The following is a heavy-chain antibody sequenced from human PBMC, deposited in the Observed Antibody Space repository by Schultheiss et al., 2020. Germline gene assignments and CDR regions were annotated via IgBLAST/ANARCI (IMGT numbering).Heavy chain of an antibody. D-gene: IGHD2-21*02. J-gene: IGHJ6*02. CDR1: GFTFSSYG. V-gene: IGHV3-33*08. Sequence: GGSLRLSCAASGFTFSSYGMHWVRQAPGKGLEWVAVIWYDGSNKYYADSVKGRFTISRDNSKNTLYLQMNSLRPEDTAVYYCALQKQVYYYYALDVWGQGTTVTVSS. CDR3: ALQKQVYYYYALDV. CDR2: IWYDGSNK.